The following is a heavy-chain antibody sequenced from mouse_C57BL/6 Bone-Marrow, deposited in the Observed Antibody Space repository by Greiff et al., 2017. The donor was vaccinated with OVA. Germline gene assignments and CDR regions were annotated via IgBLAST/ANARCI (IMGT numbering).Heavy chain of an antibody. D-gene: IGHD2-3*01. J-gene: IGHJ4*01. Sequence: EVQRVESGPVLVKPGASVKMSCKASGYTFTDYYMNWVKQSHGKSLEWIGVINPYNGGTSYNQKFKGKATLTVDKSSSTAYMELNSLTSEDSAVYYCAAGGWLLRGGYWGQGTSVTVSS. V-gene: IGHV1-19*01. CDR2: INPYNGGT. CDR1: GYTFTDYY. CDR3: AAGGWLLRGGY.